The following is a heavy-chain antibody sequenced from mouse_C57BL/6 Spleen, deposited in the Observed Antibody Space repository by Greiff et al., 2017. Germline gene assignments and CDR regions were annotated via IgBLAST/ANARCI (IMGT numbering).Heavy chain of an antibody. V-gene: IGHV5-17*01. CDR1: GFTFSDYG. CDR3: ARPITTVVAPAFDV. D-gene: IGHD1-1*01. J-gene: IGHJ1*03. Sequence: EVQLQESGGGLVKPGGSLKLSCAASGFTFSDYGMHWVRQAPEKGLEWVAYISSGSSTINYADTVQGRYTISRDNAKNTLFLQMTSLRSEDTAMYYCARPITTVVAPAFDVWGTGTTVTVSS. CDR2: ISSGSSTI.